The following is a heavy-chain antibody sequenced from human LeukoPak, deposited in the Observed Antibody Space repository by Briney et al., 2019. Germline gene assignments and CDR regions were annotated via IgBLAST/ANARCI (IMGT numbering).Heavy chain of an antibody. D-gene: IGHD3-3*01. Sequence: GGSLRLSCAASGFTFSNAWMNWVRQAPGKGLEWVGRIKSKTDGGTTDYAAPVKGRFTISRDDSKNTLYLQMNSLKTEDTAVYYCTKLHDFWSGYFAAHAFDIWGQGTMVTVSS. J-gene: IGHJ3*02. V-gene: IGHV3-15*07. CDR3: TKLHDFWSGYFAAHAFDI. CDR2: IKSKTDGGTT. CDR1: GFTFSNAW.